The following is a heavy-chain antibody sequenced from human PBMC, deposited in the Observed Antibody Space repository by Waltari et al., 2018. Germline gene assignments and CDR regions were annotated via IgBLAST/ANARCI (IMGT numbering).Heavy chain of an antibody. CDR2: VYYNGRA. CDR3: ARLASPEGLDV. CDR1: GCSITRISFH. Sequence: QQQLLESGPGLAKPSETLSLTCPVSGCSITRISFHWTWNRQPPGKGLAWIGSVYYNGRAFYNPSLKSRITISSDTSGNQFSLQVRSVTAADTAVYYCARLASPEGLDVWGQGTKV. J-gene: IGHJ6*02. V-gene: IGHV4-39*01.